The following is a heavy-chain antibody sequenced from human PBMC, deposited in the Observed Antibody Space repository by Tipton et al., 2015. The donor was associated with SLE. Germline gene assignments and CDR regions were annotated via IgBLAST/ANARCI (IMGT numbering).Heavy chain of an antibody. CDR2: IYSGGST. D-gene: IGHD7-27*01. J-gene: IGHJ3*02. CDR3: AMPWATGGDGYDI. Sequence: SLRLSCAASGLTFSSYAMSWVRQAPGKGLEWVSVIYSGGSTYYADSVKGRFTISRNNSKNTLYLQMNSLRAGDTAVYYCAMPWATGGDGYDIWGQGSKITVSS. CDR1: GLTFSSYA. V-gene: IGHV3-23*03.